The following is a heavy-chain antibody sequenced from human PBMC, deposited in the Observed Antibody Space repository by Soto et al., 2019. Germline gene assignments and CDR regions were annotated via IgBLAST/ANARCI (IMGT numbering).Heavy chain of an antibody. Sequence: SETLSLTCTVSGGSISSYYWSWIRQPPGKGLEWIGYIYYSGSTNYNPSLKSRVTISVDTSKNQFSLKLSSVTAADTAVYYCARTRFLERDYYYSGMDVWGQGTTVTVSS. D-gene: IGHD3-3*01. CDR2: IYYSGST. J-gene: IGHJ6*02. CDR1: GGSISSYY. V-gene: IGHV4-59*01. CDR3: ARTRFLERDYYYSGMDV.